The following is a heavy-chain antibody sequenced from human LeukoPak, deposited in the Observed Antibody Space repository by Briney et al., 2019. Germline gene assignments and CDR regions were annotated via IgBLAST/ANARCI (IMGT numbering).Heavy chain of an antibody. Sequence: GASVKVSCKASGYTFTSYGISWVRQAPGQGLEWMGWISAYNGNTNYAQKLQGRVTMTTDTSTSTAYMELRSLRSDDTAVYYCARDRGGYCSGGSCPPNYWGQGTLVTVSS. D-gene: IGHD2-15*01. CDR1: GYTFTSYG. V-gene: IGHV1-18*01. CDR2: ISAYNGNT. CDR3: ARDRGGYCSGGSCPPNY. J-gene: IGHJ4*02.